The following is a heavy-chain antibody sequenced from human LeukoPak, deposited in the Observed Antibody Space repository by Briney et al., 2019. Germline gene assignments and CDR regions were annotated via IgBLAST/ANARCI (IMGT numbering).Heavy chain of an antibody. Sequence: PGGSLRLSCAASGFTVSSNYMSWVRQAPGKGLEWVSVIYSGGSTYYADSVKGRFTISRDNSKNTLYLQMNSLRAEDTAVYYCARGGYFDWLLIDYWGQGTLVTASS. D-gene: IGHD3-9*01. V-gene: IGHV3-53*01. CDR3: ARGGYFDWLLIDY. CDR2: IYSGGST. CDR1: GFTVSSNY. J-gene: IGHJ4*02.